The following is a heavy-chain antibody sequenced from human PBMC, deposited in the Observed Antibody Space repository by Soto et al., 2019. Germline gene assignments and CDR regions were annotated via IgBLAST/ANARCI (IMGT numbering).Heavy chain of an antibody. CDR1: GYTFTSYG. Sequence: ASVKVSCKASGYTFTSYGISWVRQAPGQGLEWMGWISAYNGNTNYAQKLQGRVTMTTDTSTSTAYMELRSLRSGGTAVYYCARDSIVLRFLEWPRWVTDRDAFDIWGQGTMV. CDR3: ARDSIVLRFLEWPRWVTDRDAFDI. J-gene: IGHJ3*02. CDR2: ISAYNGNT. V-gene: IGHV1-18*04. D-gene: IGHD3-3*01.